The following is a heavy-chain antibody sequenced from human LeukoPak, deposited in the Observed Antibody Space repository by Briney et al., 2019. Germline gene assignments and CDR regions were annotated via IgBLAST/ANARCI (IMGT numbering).Heavy chain of an antibody. CDR2: IYCSGST. CDR1: GGSISSHY. J-gene: IGHJ4*02. V-gene: IGHV4-59*11. D-gene: IGHD6-13*01. CDR3: ARVATYDDSSSWYETDY. Sequence: PSETLSLTCTVSGGSISSHYWSWIRQPPGKGLEWIGYIYCSGSTNYNPSLKSRVTISVDTSKNQFSLKLSSVTAADTAVYHCARVATYDDSSSWYETDYWGQGTLVTVSS.